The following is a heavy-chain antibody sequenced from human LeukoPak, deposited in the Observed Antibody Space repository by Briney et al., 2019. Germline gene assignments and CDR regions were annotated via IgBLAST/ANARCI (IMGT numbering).Heavy chain of an antibody. Sequence: PSQTLSLTCAVYAGSFSGYYWSCIRQPPGKGLEWIGEINHSGSTNYNPSLKSRVTISVDTSKNQFSLKLSSVTAADTAVYYCARGRGKDYVWGSYRSRGHWFDPWGQGTLVTVSS. V-gene: IGHV4-34*01. CDR1: AGSFSGYY. J-gene: IGHJ5*02. CDR2: INHSGST. D-gene: IGHD3-16*02. CDR3: ARGRGKDYVWGSYRSRGHWFDP.